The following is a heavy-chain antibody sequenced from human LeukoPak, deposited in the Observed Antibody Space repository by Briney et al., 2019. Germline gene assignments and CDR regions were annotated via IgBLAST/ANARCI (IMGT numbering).Heavy chain of an antibody. CDR3: ARDPAAISSFNWFDP. V-gene: IGHV1-69*04. CDR2: IIPILGIA. Sequence: SVKVSCKASGGTFSSYTISWVRQAPGQGLEWMGRIIPILGIANYAQKFQGRVTITADKSTSTAYMELSSLRSEDTAVYYCARDPAAISSFNWFDPWGQGTLVTVSS. D-gene: IGHD2-2*02. J-gene: IGHJ5*02. CDR1: GGTFSSYT.